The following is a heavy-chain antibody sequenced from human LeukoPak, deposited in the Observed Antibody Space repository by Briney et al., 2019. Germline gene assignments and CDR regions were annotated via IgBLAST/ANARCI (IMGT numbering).Heavy chain of an antibody. Sequence: GGSLRLSCAASGFTFSSYSMNWVRQAPGKGLEWVSYITSSSSTIYYADSVKGRFTISRDNAKNSLYLQMSSLRAEDTAVYYCASDRLHYVEYEKTFDYWGQGTLVTVSS. J-gene: IGHJ4*02. V-gene: IGHV3-48*01. D-gene: IGHD4-17*01. CDR1: GFTFSSYS. CDR2: ITSSSSTI. CDR3: ASDRLHYVEYEKTFDY.